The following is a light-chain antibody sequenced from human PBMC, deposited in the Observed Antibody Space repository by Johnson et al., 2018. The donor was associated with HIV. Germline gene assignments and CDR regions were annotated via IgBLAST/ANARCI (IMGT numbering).Light chain of an antibody. CDR3: GTWDSSLRAGIYV. J-gene: IGLJ1*01. CDR1: SSNIGNNY. CDR2: DNN. V-gene: IGLV1-51*01. Sequence: QSVLTQPPSVSAAPGQKVTISCSGSSSNIGNNYVSWYQQIPGTAPKLLIYDNNKRPSGIPDRLSGSKSGTSATLGITGLQTGDEADYYCGTWDSSLRAGIYVFGTGTKVTVL.